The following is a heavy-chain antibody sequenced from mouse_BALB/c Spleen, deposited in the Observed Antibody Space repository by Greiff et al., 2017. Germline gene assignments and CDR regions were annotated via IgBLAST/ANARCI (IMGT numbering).Heavy chain of an antibody. CDR2: ISSGSSTI. V-gene: IGHV5-17*02. J-gene: IGHJ4*01. D-gene: IGHD1-1*01. CDR3: ARGGTVVALYAMDY. CDR1: GFTFSSFG. Sequence: EVKLQESGGGLVQPGGSRKLSCAASGFTFSSFGMHWVRQAPEKGLEWVAYISSGSSTIYYADTVKGRFTISRDNPKNTLFLQMTSLRSEDTAMYYCARGGTVVALYAMDYWGQGTSVTVSS.